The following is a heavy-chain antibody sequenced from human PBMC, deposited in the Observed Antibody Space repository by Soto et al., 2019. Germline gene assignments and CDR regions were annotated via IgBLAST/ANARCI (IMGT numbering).Heavy chain of an antibody. CDR1: GYTITGYY. V-gene: IGHV1-2*02. J-gene: IGHJ5*02. Sequence: ASVKVTCKASGYTITGYYMHWVRQAPVQGLEWMGWINPNSGGTNYAQKFQGRVTMTRDTSISTAYMELSRLRSDDTTVYYFARRRQQLPRFNWFDPWGQGTLVPVSS. CDR2: INPNSGGT. D-gene: IGHD6-13*01. CDR3: ARRRQQLPRFNWFDP.